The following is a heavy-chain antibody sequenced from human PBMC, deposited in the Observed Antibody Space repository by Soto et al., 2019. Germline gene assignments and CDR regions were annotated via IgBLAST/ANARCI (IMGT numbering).Heavy chain of an antibody. CDR2: IYPGGSDT. J-gene: IGHJ4*02. CDR1: GTNYW. CDR3: ARGYYSFWSGPLDY. V-gene: IGHV5-51*01. Sequence: LGESLMIYCRSSGTNYWNAWVRQRPGKGLGGLGIIYPGGSDTRDSQSFQGQVTISADKSINTTYLRWSTLKASDSGNYFCARGYYSFWSGPLDYWGQGTLVTVSS. D-gene: IGHD3-3*01.